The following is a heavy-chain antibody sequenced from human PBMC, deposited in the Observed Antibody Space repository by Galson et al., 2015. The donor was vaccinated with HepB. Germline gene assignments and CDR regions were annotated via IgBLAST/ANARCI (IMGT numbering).Heavy chain of an antibody. CDR1: GYTFTGYY. Sequence: SVKVSCKASGYTFTGYYMHWVRQAPGRGLEWMGWINPNSGGTNYAQKFQGRVTMTRDTSISTAYMELSRLRSDDTAVYYCARVPMYCSGGSCHDYWGQGTLVTVSS. J-gene: IGHJ4*02. CDR2: INPNSGGT. D-gene: IGHD2-15*01. CDR3: ARVPMYCSGGSCHDY. V-gene: IGHV1-2*02.